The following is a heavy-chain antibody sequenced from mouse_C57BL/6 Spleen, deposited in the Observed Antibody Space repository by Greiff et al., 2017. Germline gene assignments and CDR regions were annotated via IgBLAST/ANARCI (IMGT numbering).Heavy chain of an antibody. CDR1: GYTFTSYW. CDR3: ARRTYYSPYFDY. V-gene: IGHV1-53*01. Sequence: QVQLQQPGTELVKPGASVTLSCKASGYTFTSYWMHWVKQRPGQGLELIGNINPSNGGTNYNEKLKSKATLTVDKSSSTAYMQLSSLTSEDAAVYYGARRTYYSPYFDYWGQGTTLTVSS. CDR2: INPSNGGT. D-gene: IGHD2-12*01. J-gene: IGHJ2*01.